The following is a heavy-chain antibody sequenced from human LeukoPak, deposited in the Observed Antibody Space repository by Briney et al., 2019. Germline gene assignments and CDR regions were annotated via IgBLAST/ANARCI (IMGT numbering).Heavy chain of an antibody. V-gene: IGHV1-2*02. CDR3: ARDRGTVVGNYYFDY. Sequence: ASVKVSCKASGYTFTGYYMHWVRQAPGQGLEWMGWINPNSGGTNYAQKFQGRVTMTRDTSISTAYMELSRLRSDDTAVYYCARDRGTVVGNYYFDYWGQGTLVTVSS. D-gene: IGHD4-23*01. CDR2: INPNSGGT. J-gene: IGHJ4*02. CDR1: GYTFTGYY.